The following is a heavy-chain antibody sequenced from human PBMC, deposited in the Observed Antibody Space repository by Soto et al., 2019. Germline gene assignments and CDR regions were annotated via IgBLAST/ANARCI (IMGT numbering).Heavy chain of an antibody. Sequence: QVQLVESGGGVVQPGRSLRLSCAASGFTFSSYGMHWVRQAPGKGLEWVAVISYDGSNKYYADSVKGRFTISRDNSKNTLYLQMNSLRAEDTAVYYCAKGGMWALLYYFDYWGQGTLVTVSS. D-gene: IGHD1-26*01. CDR1: GFTFSSYG. J-gene: IGHJ4*02. CDR2: ISYDGSNK. V-gene: IGHV3-30*18. CDR3: AKGGMWALLYYFDY.